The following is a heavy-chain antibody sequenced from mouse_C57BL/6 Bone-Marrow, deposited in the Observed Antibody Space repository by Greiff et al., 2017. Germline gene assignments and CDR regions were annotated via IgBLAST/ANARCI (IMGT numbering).Heavy chain of an antibody. V-gene: IGHV1-80*01. CDR2: IYPGDGDT. CDR3: ASLYYGNYGYYDAMDY. J-gene: IGHJ4*01. Sequence: VQLQQSGAELVKPGASVKISCKASGYAFSSYWMNWVKQRPGKGLAWIGQIYPGDGDTNYNGKFKGKATLTADKSSSTAYMQLSSLTSEDSAVYFCASLYYGNYGYYDAMDYWGQGTSVTVSS. D-gene: IGHD2-1*01. CDR1: GYAFSSYW.